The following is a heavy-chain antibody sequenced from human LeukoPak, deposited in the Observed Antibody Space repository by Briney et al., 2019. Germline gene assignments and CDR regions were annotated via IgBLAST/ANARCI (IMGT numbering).Heavy chain of an antibody. CDR2: IKQDGSEK. V-gene: IGHV3-7*01. Sequence: WMXWVRQAPGXXLXGVANIKQDGSEKYYVDSVKGRFTISRDNAKKXLYLQMNSLRAEETDVSDCXXXXXXXXLXXXXDYWGQXTXVTVSS. CDR3: XXXXXXXXLXXXXDY. J-gene: IGHJ4*02. CDR1: W.